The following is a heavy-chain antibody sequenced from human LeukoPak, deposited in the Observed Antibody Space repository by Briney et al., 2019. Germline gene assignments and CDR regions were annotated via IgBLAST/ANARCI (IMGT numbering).Heavy chain of an antibody. V-gene: IGHV3-48*03. CDR2: ISSGGSTL. CDR1: GITFSHSE. CDR3: ARVQLWSDY. J-gene: IGHJ4*02. D-gene: IGHD3-10*01. Sequence: GGSLRLSCAASGITFSHSEMIWVRQAPGKGLEWVSYISSGGSTLYYADSVKGRFTISRDNAKNSLYLQMNSLRAEDTGVYYCARVQLWSDYWGQGTLVTVSS.